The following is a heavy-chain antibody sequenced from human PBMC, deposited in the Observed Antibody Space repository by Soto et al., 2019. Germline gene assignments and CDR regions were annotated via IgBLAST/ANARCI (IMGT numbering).Heavy chain of an antibody. V-gene: IGHV3-30*18. J-gene: IGHJ5*02. CDR2: ISSDGSNE. D-gene: IGHD3-10*01. CDR3: AKHQGAWAGWFDP. CDR1: GFTFSTYG. Sequence: QVQLVESGGGVVQPGRSLRLSCAASGFTFSTYGMHWVRQAPGKGLEWVAVISSDGSNEYYADSVRGRFTISRDNSKNTLYLQMNSLKPEDTAVYYCAKHQGAWAGWFDPWGQGTLVTVSS.